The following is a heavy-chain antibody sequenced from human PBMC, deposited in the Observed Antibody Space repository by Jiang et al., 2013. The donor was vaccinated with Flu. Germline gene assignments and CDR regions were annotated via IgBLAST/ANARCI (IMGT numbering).Heavy chain of an antibody. D-gene: IGHD1-26*01. J-gene: IGHJ6*02. Sequence: GLVKPSQTLSLTCAISGDSVSSNSAAWNWIRQSPSRGLEWLGRTYYRSKWYNDYAVSVKSRITINPDTSKNQFSLQLNSVTPEDTAVYYCARGPIVGATTRGYYYYGMDAWGQGTTVTVSS. CDR1: GDSVSSNSAA. CDR2: TYYRSKWYN. V-gene: IGHV6-1*01. CDR3: ARGPIVGATTRGYYYYGMDA.